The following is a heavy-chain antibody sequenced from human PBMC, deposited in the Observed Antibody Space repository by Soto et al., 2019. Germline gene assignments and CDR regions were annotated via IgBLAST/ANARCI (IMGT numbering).Heavy chain of an antibody. CDR1: GGSISSSSYY. CDR3: ARRRIMITFGGVIVGKQIDY. Sequence: PSETLSLTCTVSGGSISSSSYYWGWIRQPPGKGLEWIGSIYYSGSTYYNPSLKSRVTISVDTSKNQFSLKLSSVTAADTAVYYCARRRIMITFGGVIVGKQIDYWGQGALVTVSS. D-gene: IGHD3-16*02. CDR2: IYYSGST. J-gene: IGHJ4*02. V-gene: IGHV4-39*01.